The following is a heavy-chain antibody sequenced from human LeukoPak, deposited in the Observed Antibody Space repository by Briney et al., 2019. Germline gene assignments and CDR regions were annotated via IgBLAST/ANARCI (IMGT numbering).Heavy chain of an antibody. Sequence: PGRSLRLSCAASGFTFSSYAMHWVRQAPGKGLEGVAVISYDGSNKYYADSVKGRFTISRDNSKNTLYLQMNSLRAEDTAVYYCARGLNYYDSSGYPGDGFDIWGQGTMVTVSS. J-gene: IGHJ3*02. CDR2: ISYDGSNK. CDR3: ARGLNYYDSSGYPGDGFDI. V-gene: IGHV3-30*04. CDR1: GFTFSSYA. D-gene: IGHD3-22*01.